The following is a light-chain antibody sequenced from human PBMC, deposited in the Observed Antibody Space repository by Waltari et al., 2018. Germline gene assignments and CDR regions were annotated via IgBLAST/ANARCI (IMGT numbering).Light chain of an antibody. CDR3: SSYAGDITLL. Sequence: QSALTQPATVSGSPGQSITISCTGTSSAFGGYNYVSWYQQHPGQAPKLIISEVSNRPSGVCNRFSGSKSGNTASLTISGLQTEDEADYYCSSYAGDITLLFGTGTKVSVL. J-gene: IGLJ1*01. CDR2: EVS. CDR1: SSAFGGYNY. V-gene: IGLV2-14*01.